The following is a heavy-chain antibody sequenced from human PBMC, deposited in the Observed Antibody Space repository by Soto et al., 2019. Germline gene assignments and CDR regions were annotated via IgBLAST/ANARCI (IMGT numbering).Heavy chain of an antibody. Sequence: GGSLRLSCAASGFTFSSYAMSWVRQAPGKGLEWVSAISGSGGSTYYADSVKGRFTISRDNSKNTLYLQMNSLRAEDTAVYYCAKDRAYDSSGYYSGSGVLDYWGQGTLVTVSS. CDR1: GFTFSSYA. D-gene: IGHD3-22*01. V-gene: IGHV3-23*01. CDR2: ISGSGGST. J-gene: IGHJ4*02. CDR3: AKDRAYDSSGYYSGSGVLDY.